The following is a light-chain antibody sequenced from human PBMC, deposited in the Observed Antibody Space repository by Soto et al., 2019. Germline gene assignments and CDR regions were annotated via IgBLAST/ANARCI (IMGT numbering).Light chain of an antibody. CDR3: SSYTSSSTPYV. V-gene: IGLV2-14*01. CDR2: DVT. Sequence: HSDLTQPASGSGSPGQSSTISCTGTSSDVGGYNYVSWYQQHPVKAPKLMIYDVTNRPSGVSDRFSGSKSGNTASLTISGLQAEDEADYYCSSYTSSSTPYVFGTGTKVTVL. J-gene: IGLJ1*01. CDR1: SSDVGGYNY.